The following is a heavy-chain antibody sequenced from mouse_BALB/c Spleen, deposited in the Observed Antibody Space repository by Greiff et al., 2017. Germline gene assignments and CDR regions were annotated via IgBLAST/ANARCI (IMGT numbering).Heavy chain of an antibody. D-gene: IGHD4-1*01. V-gene: IGHV3-2*02. CDR3: ARDLTLYYFDY. J-gene: IGHJ2*01. CDR2: ISYSGST. Sequence: EVQLQQSGPGLVKPSQSLSLTCTVTGYSITSDYAWNWIRQFPGNKLEWMGYISYSGSTSYNPSLKSRISITRDTSKNQFFLQLNSVTTEDTATYYCARDLTLYYFDYWGQGTTLTVSS. CDR1: GYSITSDYA.